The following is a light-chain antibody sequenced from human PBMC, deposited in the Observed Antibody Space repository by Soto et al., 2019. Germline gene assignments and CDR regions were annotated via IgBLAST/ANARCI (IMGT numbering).Light chain of an antibody. CDR3: QHRITWHRA. Sequence: EIVLTQSPATLSLSPGERATLSCRASQSVGIYLGWYQQRPGQAPRLLIYDASKRAAGIPARFSGSGSGTDFTLTINSLEPEDFAVYYCQHRITWHRAFGQGTRLEIK. J-gene: IGKJ5*01. CDR1: QSVGIY. V-gene: IGKV3-11*01. CDR2: DAS.